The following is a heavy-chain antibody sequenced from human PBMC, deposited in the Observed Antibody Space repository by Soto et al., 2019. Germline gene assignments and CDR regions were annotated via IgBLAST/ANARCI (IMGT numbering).Heavy chain of an antibody. CDR1: GGSFSCYY. V-gene: IGHV4-34*01. CDR3: ARAXWGAAAGDYYYYYGMDV. D-gene: IGHD6-13*01. CDR2: INHSGST. Sequence: SSETLSLTCAVYGGSFSCYYWSWIRQPPGKGLEWIGEINHSGSTNYNPSLKSRVTISVDTSKNQFSLKLSSVTAADTAVYYCARAXWGAAAGDYYYYYGMDVWGPGTTVTVSS. J-gene: IGHJ6*02.